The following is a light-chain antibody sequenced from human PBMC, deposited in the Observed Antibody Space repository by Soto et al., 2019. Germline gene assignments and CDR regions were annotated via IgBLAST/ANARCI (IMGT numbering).Light chain of an antibody. CDR3: QQRSNWPRT. CDR2: DAS. V-gene: IGKV3-11*01. J-gene: IGKJ2*01. CDR1: QSVSSY. Sequence: IVLTQSPATLSLSPGDTATLSCRASQSVSSYLAWYQQKPGQAPRLLIYDASNRATGIPARFSGSGYGTDFTLTIGSLEPEDFAVYYCQQRSNWPRTFGQGTKVEIK.